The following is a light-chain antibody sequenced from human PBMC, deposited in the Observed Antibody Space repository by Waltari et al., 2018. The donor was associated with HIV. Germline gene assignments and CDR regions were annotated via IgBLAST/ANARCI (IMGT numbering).Light chain of an antibody. CDR1: GSNVGSTA. Sequence: QSVLTQPPSVSATPGQRVTISCSGSGSNVGSTAVDWYQQLPGTAPKLVIYDNNQRPSGVPAGFSGSTSGTSASLAISGLQSEDEADYYCAAWDDSLNGRVFGGGTKLTVL. J-gene: IGLJ3*02. V-gene: IGLV1-44*01. CDR2: DNN. CDR3: AAWDDSLNGRV.